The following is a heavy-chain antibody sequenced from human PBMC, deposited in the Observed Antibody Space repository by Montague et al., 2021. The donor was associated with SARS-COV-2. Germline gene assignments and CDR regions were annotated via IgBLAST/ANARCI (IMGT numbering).Heavy chain of an antibody. CDR3: ARVGLGITMVQGAHYYYYGMDV. Sequence: SLRPSCAASGFTFSSYWMSWVRQAPGKGLEWVANIKQDGSEKYYVDSVKGRFTISRDNAKNSLYLQMNSLRAEDTAVYYCARVGLGITMVQGAHYYYYGMDVWGQGTTVTVSS. V-gene: IGHV3-7*03. J-gene: IGHJ6*02. D-gene: IGHD3-10*01. CDR1: GFTFSSYW. CDR2: IKQDGSEK.